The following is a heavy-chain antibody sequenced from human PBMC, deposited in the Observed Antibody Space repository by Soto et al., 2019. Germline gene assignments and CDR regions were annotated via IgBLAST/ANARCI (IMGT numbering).Heavy chain of an antibody. CDR1: GFTFSSDG. J-gene: IGHJ4*02. V-gene: IGHV3-30*18. CDR3: AKDKARVIFDY. D-gene: IGHD5-18*01. CDR2: MSCDGSNK. Sequence: GGALRLSCAASGFTFSSDGRHWVRQAPGKGLEWVAVMSCDGSNKYYADSVKGRFTISRDNSKNTLYLQMNSLRAEDTAVYYCAKDKARVIFDYWGQGTLVTVSS.